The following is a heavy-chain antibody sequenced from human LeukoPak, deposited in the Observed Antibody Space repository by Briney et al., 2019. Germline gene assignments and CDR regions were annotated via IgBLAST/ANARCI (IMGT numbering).Heavy chain of an antibody. CDR3: ARRPYGIFDY. J-gene: IGHJ4*02. CDR2: IYYSGST. V-gene: IGHV4-39*01. CDR1: GGSISSSSYY. D-gene: IGHD1-26*01. Sequence: SETLSPTCTVSGGSISSSSYYWGWIRQPPGKGLEGIGSIYYSGSTYYNPSLKSRVTISVDTSKNQFSLKLSSVTAADTAVYYCARRPYGIFDYWGQGTLVTVSS.